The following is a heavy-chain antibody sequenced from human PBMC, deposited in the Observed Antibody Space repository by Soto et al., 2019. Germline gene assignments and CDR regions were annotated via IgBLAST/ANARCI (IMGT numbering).Heavy chain of an antibody. Sequence: QVQVEQSGAEVKKPGSSVKVSCKASGGTFSTAAISWVRQAPGQGLEWMGGIMPIFRTADYAQKFQGRVTNTADYSASIAYLELRTLSTEDTSISSCARDQGRPQLGGNYYYIMDAWGQWTTVTVS. V-gene: IGHV1-69*12. CDR3: ARDQGRPQLGGNYYYIMDA. J-gene: IGHJ6*02. CDR1: GGTFSTAA. CDR2: IMPIFRTA. D-gene: IGHD3-3*02.